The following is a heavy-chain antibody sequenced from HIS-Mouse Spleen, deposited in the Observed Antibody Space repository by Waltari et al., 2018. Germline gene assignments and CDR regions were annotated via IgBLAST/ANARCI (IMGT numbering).Heavy chain of an antibody. J-gene: IGHJ3*02. CDR1: GYTFTGYY. CDR3: ARGTGTDAFDI. CDR2: ISPNSGGT. Sequence: QVQLVQSGAEVKKPGASVKVSCKASGYTFTGYYMHWVRQAPGQGLEWRGWISPNSGGTNYARKFQGGVTMTRDTSSSTAYMELSRLRSDDTAVYYCARGTGTDAFDIWGQGTMVTVSS. D-gene: IGHD1-1*01. V-gene: IGHV1-2*02.